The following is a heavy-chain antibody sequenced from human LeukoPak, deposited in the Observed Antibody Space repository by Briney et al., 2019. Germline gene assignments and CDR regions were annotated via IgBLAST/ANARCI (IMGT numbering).Heavy chain of an antibody. CDR2: IYSGGTT. Sequence: GGSLRLSCAASGFTVSSSYMSSVRQAPGKGLEWVSVIYSGGTTYYADSVKGRFTISRDNSKNTLYLQMNNLRVEDTAMYYCVRDLGVATTYFDDWGQGTLVTVST. J-gene: IGHJ4*02. V-gene: IGHV3-53*01. CDR1: GFTVSSSY. D-gene: IGHD5-12*01. CDR3: VRDLGVATTYFDD.